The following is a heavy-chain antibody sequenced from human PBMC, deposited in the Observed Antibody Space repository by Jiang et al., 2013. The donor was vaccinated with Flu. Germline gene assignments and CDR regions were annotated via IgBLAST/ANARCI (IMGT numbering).Heavy chain of an antibody. CDR2: SYDGSNK. V-gene: IGHV3-30*18. D-gene: IGHD3-16*01. J-gene: IGHJ3*02. CDR3: AKSPITFGAGAFDI. Sequence: SYDGSNKYYADSVKGRFTISRDNSKNTLYLQMNSLRAEDTAVYYCAKSPITFGAGAFDIWGQGTMVTVSS.